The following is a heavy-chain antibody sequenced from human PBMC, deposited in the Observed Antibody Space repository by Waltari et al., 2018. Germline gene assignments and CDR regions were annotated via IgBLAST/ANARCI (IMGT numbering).Heavy chain of an antibody. CDR1: GFTFSHYY. J-gene: IGHJ4*02. CDR3: ARAFQYGGTSHFDD. D-gene: IGHD1-26*01. V-gene: IGHV3-72*01. Sequence: EVQLAESGGGLVQPGGSLRLSCSVSGFTFSHYYLDWVRQAPGKGLEWVARSRNKANSYTTEYAASVKGRFTISRDDSKNSLNLQMNSLETDDTAVYFCARAFQYGGTSHFDDWGQGTLVTVSS. CDR2: SRNKANSYTT.